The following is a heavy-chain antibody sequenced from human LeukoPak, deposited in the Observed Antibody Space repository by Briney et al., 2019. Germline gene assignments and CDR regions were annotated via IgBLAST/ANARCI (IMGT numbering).Heavy chain of an antibody. V-gene: IGHV4-4*07. D-gene: IGHD3-22*01. CDR3: ARDRYYYDSSGYLFDP. CDR1: GGSISSYY. Sequence: SETLSLTCTVSGGSISSYYWSWIRQPAGKGLEWIGRIYTSGSTNYNPSLKSRVTMSVDTSKNQFSLKLSSVTAADTAVYYCARDRYYYDSSGYLFDPWGQGTLVTVSS. J-gene: IGHJ5*02. CDR2: IYTSGST.